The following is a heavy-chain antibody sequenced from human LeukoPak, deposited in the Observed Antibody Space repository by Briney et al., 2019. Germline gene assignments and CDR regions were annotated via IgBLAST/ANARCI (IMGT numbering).Heavy chain of an antibody. V-gene: IGHV3-7*01. CDR1: GFTFSSYW. Sequence: GGSLRLSCGASGFTFSSYWMSWVRQAPGKGREWVANIKQDGSGKYYLDSVKGRFTISRDNANNSLSLQMVSLRAEDTAVYYCATAARRQFSYFDYWGQGILVTVSS. CDR3: ATAARRQFSYFDY. D-gene: IGHD5-24*01. J-gene: IGHJ4*02. CDR2: IKQDGSGK.